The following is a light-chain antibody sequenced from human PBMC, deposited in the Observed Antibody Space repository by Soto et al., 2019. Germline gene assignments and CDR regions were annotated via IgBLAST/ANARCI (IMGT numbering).Light chain of an antibody. J-gene: IGKJ2*01. CDR3: QQYGSSSYT. CDR2: GAS. Sequence: EIVLTQSPGTLSLSPGEGATLSYRASQSVASSYLAWYQQKPGQAPRLIIYGASNRATGTPDRFSGGGSGTDFTLTISRLEPEEFAVYYCQQYGSSSYTFGQGTKLEIK. V-gene: IGKV3-20*01. CDR1: QSVASSY.